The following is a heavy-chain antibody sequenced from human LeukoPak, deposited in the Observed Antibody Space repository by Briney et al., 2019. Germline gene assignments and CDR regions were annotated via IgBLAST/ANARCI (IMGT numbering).Heavy chain of an antibody. J-gene: IGHJ4*02. CDR3: AKPGFCDGDKCYYSV. V-gene: IGHV3-23*01. D-gene: IGHD2-21*01. CDR2: MSASGHLI. Sequence: GGPLSSPCAAPGFPFSAGAMTWVGHPPGKGLGGASSMSASGHLIDYTDSVKGRFTISRDNSKNTLYLQMTSLRAEDTAIYYCAKPGFCDGDKCYYSVWGRGTLVTVSS. CDR1: GFPFSAGA.